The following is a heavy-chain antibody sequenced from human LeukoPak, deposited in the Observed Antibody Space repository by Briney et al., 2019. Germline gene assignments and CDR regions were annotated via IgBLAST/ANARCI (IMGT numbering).Heavy chain of an antibody. J-gene: IGHJ4*02. D-gene: IGHD3-22*01. V-gene: IGHV3-33*06. CDR1: GFTFSSYG. CDR2: IWYDGSNK. Sequence: GGSLRLSCAASGFTFSSYGMHWVRQAPGKGLEWVAVIWYDGSNKYYADSVKGRFTISRDNSKNTLYLQMNSLRAEDTAVYYCAKGNYDSSGYYYFDYWGQGTLVTVSS. CDR3: AKGNYDSSGYYYFDY.